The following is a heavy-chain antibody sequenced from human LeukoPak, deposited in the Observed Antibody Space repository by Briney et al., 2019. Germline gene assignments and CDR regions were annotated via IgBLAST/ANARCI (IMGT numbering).Heavy chain of an antibody. J-gene: IGHJ3*02. CDR1: GGSISSSSYY. Sequence: SETLSLTCTVSGGSISSSSYYWGWIRQPPGKGLEWIGSIYYSGSTYYNPSLKSRVTISVDTSKNQFSLKLSSVTAADTAVYYCARDTSGSYFVLYAFDIWGQGTMVTVSS. D-gene: IGHD1-26*01. CDR2: IYYSGST. V-gene: IGHV4-39*07. CDR3: ARDTSGSYFVLYAFDI.